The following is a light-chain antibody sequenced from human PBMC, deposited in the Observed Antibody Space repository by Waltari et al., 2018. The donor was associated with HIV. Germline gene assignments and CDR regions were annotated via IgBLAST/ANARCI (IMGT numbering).Light chain of an antibody. V-gene: IGLV1-44*01. CDR2: SNN. J-gene: IGLJ2*01. Sequence: QSVLTQPPSASGTPGQRVTISCSGSYSNIGTDVVNWYQQLPGTAPKLLIYSNNNRPSGVPDRLSGSKSGTSASLAISGLQSEDEAAYYCAAWDDSLNALLFGGGTKLTVL. CDR1: YSNIGTDV. CDR3: AAWDDSLNALL.